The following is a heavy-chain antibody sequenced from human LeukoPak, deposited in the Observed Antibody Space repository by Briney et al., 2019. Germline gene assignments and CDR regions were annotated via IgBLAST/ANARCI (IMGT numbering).Heavy chain of an antibody. J-gene: IGHJ6*02. CDR1: GFTFTDHP. D-gene: IGHD1-14*01. CDR3: AKVSGGGLYYDGMDV. V-gene: IGHV3-23*01. CDR2: ISGSGGTT. Sequence: GESLRLSCVASGFTFTDHPMNWVRQAPGKGLEWVSVISGSGGTTYYADSVKGRFTISRDSSKNTLYLQMNSLRAEDTAVYYCAKVSGGGLYYDGMDVWGQGTTVTVSS.